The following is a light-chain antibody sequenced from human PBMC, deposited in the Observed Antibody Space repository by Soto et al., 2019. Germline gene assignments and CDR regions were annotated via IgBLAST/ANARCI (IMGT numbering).Light chain of an antibody. CDR2: GAS. CDR3: QQFSSYPLT. CDR1: QSVSSSS. V-gene: IGKV3-20*01. Sequence: PGESVTLSCRASQSVSSSSLTWYQQKPGQAPRLLIYGASTRATTIPARFSGSGSGTDFTLTISRLEPEDFAVYYCQQFSSYPLTFGGGTKVDIK. J-gene: IGKJ4*01.